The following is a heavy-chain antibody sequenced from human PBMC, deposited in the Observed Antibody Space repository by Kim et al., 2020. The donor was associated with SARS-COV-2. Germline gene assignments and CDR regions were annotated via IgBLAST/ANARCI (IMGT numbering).Heavy chain of an antibody. V-gene: IGHV4-34*01. Sequence: SETLSLTCAVYGGSFSGYYWSWIRQPPGKGPEWIGEINHSGSTNYNPSLKSRVTISVDTSTNQFSLKLSSVTAADTAVYYCAASAGGGSRVEEQYWFDPGGQGTLVTVSS. CDR3: AASAGGGSRVEEQYWFDP. CDR2: INHSGST. CDR1: GGSFSGYY. D-gene: IGHD2-15*01. J-gene: IGHJ5*02.